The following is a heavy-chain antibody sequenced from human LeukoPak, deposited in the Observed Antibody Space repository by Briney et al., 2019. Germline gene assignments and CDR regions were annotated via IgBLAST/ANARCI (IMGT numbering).Heavy chain of an antibody. V-gene: IGHV4-59*01. D-gene: IGHD3-22*01. CDR1: GGSISSYY. CDR2: IYYSGST. CDR3: AGTYYYHSSGYYHYSL. J-gene: IGHJ4*02. Sequence: SETLSLTCTVSGGSISSYYWSWIRQPPGKGLECVGYIYYSGSTNYNPSLKSRVTISVDTSKNQFSLKLSSVTAADTAVYYCAGTYYYHSSGYYHYSLWGQGTLVTVSS.